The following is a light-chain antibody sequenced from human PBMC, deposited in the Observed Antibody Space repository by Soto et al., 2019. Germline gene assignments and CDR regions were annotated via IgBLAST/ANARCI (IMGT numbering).Light chain of an antibody. CDR1: QSLLHSNGYNY. J-gene: IGKJ5*01. V-gene: IGKV2-28*01. CDR3: MQALQTPIT. CDR2: LGS. Sequence: DIVMTQSPLSLPVTPGEPASISSSAIQSLLHSNGYNYLDWYLQKLGQSPQLLIYLGSNRASGVPDRFSGSGSGTDFTLKICRVEAEDVGVYYCMQALQTPITFGQGTRLEI.